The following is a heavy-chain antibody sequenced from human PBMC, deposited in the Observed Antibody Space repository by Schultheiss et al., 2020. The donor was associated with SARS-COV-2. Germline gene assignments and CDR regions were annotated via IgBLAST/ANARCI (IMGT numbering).Heavy chain of an antibody. CDR2: ISAYNGNT. CDR1: GYTFTSYG. V-gene: IGHV1-18*01. CDR3: ARTRSGVGYDFWSGYFASSYYYYGMDV. Sequence: ASVKVSCKASGYTFTSYGISWVRQAPGQGLEWMGWISAYNGNTNYAQKLQGRVTMTTDTSTSTDYMELRSLRSDDTAVYYCARTRSGVGYDFWSGYFASSYYYYGMDVWGQGTTVTVSS. J-gene: IGHJ6*02. D-gene: IGHD3-3*01.